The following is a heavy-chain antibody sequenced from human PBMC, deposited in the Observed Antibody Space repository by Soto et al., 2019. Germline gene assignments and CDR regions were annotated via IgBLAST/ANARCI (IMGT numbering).Heavy chain of an antibody. CDR1: GYYFTGYY. J-gene: IGHJ5*02. V-gene: IGHV1-2*04. D-gene: IGHD2-2*01. Sequence: QVQLVQSGAEMKKPGASVKISCKASGYYFTGYYMHWVRQAPGQGLEWMGWINPNSGVTNYAQRLQGWVTMTRDTSISTAYLEVKRLTSADTAVYYCATNLFSSTSRGSDFDPWGQGTLVIVSS. CDR3: ATNLFSSTSRGSDFDP. CDR2: INPNSGVT.